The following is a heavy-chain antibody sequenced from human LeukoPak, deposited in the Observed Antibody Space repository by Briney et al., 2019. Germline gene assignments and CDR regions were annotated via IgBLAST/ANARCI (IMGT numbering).Heavy chain of an antibody. V-gene: IGHV4-59*01. CDR3: ASIGRLSKNAFDI. J-gene: IGHJ3*02. CDR1: GGSISSYY. CDR2: IYCSGST. Sequence: SETLSLTCTVSGGSISSYYWSWIRQPPGKGLEWIGYIYCSGSTNYNPSLKSRVTISVDTSKNQFSLKLSSVTATDTAVYYCASIGRLSKNAFDIWGQGTMVTVSS. D-gene: IGHD6-25*01.